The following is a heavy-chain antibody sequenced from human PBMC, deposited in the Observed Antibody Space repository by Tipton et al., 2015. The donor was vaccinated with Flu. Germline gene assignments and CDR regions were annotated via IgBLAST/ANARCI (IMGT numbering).Heavy chain of an antibody. J-gene: IGHJ4*02. CDR1: GGSISSYY. V-gene: IGHV4-59*08. Sequence: TLSLTCTVSGGSISSYYWSWIRQPPGKGLEWIGYIYYSGSTNYNHSLKSRVTISVDTSKNQFSLKLSSVTAADTAVYYCARQALDYSTSHHFDYWGQGTLVTVSS. CDR3: ARQALDYSTSHHFDY. CDR2: IYYSGST. D-gene: IGHD5-12*01.